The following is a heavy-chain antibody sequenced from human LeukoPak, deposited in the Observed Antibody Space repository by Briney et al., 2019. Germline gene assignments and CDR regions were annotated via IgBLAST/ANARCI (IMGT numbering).Heavy chain of an antibody. D-gene: IGHD2-21*01. V-gene: IGHV3-48*01. CDR2: ISSSSSTI. Sequence: GSLRLSCAASGFTFSSYSMNWVRQAPGKGLEWVSYISSSSSTIYYADSVKGRFTISRDNAKNSLYLQMNSLRAEDTAVYYCARDERHRGVDPWGQRTLVTVSS. CDR3: ARDERHRGVDP. CDR1: GFTFSSYS. J-gene: IGHJ5*02.